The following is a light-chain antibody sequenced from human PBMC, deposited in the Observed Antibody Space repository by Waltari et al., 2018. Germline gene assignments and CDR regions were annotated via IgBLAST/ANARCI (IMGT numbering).Light chain of an antibody. CDR1: QSINNNY. J-gene: IGKJ1*01. V-gene: IGKV3-20*01. CDR3: QQYGSSPPGT. CDR2: DAS. Sequence: EIVLTQSPGTLSSSPGERATLSCRASQSINNNYLAWYQHKPGQAPRFLIYDASSRATGIPDRFSGSGSGTDFTLTISRLEPEDFVVYYCQQYGSSPPGTFGQGTKVEIK.